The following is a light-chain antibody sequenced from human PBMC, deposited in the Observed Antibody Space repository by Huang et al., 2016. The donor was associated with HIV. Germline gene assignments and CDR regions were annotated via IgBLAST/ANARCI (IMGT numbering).Light chain of an antibody. J-gene: IGKJ3*01. CDR3: MQTLQSPFT. CDR2: LGS. Sequence: VMTQSPLSLPVTPGEPASISCTSSRSLLHSDGHKYFDWYFQRPGQSPQVLIYLGSNRASGVPYRISGSGSGTDFTLKISRVEAEDVGIYYCMQTLQSPFTFGPGTKVDIK. V-gene: IGKV2-28*01. CDR1: RSLLHSDGHKY.